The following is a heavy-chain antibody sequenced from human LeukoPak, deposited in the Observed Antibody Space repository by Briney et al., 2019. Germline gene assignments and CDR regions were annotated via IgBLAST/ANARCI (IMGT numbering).Heavy chain of an antibody. CDR1: GYSISSGYY. Sequence: WETLSLTCTVSGYSISSGYYWGWIRQPPGKWLEWIGSIYHSGSTYYNASLKRRVTISVDTSKNQFSLKLHSVTAAETTVYYCARGPTPYTYDILRGYDHDYYNAKNAWGQGTPSTV. CDR2: IYHSGST. J-gene: IGHJ6*02. D-gene: IGHD3-9*01. V-gene: IGHV4-38-2*02. CDR3: ARGPTPYTYDILRGYDHDYYNAKNA.